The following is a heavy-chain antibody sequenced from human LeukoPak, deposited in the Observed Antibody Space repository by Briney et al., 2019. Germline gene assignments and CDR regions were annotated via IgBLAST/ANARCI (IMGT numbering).Heavy chain of an antibody. Sequence: PGGSLRLSCAASGFTFSSYAMSWVRQAPGKGLEWVSAISGSGGSTYYTDSVKGRFTISRDNSKNTLHLQMNSLRAEDTAVYYCAKDLGGIDAFDIWGQGTMVTVSS. V-gene: IGHV3-23*01. D-gene: IGHD6-13*01. CDR1: GFTFSSYA. CDR3: AKDLGGIDAFDI. J-gene: IGHJ3*02. CDR2: ISGSGGST.